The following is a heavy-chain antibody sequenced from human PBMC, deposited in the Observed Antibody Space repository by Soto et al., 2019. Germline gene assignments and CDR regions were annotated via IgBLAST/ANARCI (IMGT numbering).Heavy chain of an antibody. CDR1: GFTFSSYA. Sequence: EVQLLESGGGLVQPGGSLRLSCAASGFTFSSYAMSWVXXXPXXXXXXXSAISGSGGSTYYADSVKGRFTISRDNSKNTLXXXXXXXXXXXXXXXXXXXXXXXXXXXXXXXDXWGQGTTVTVSS. J-gene: IGHJ6*02. CDR2: ISGSGGST. CDR3: XXXXXXXXXXXXXXDX. V-gene: IGHV3-23*01.